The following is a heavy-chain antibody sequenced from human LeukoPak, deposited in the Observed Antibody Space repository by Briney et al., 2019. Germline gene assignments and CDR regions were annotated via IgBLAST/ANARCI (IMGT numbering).Heavy chain of an antibody. V-gene: IGHV3-30*02. CDR3: STQGSSDY. CDR1: GFTFSSYG. D-gene: IGHD1-1*01. CDR2: IRYDGSNK. Sequence: GGSLRFSCAASGFTFSSYGMHWVRQAPGKGLEWVAFIRYDGSNKYYADSVKGRFTISRDNSKNTLYLQMNSLRAEDTAVYYCSTQGSSDYWGQGTLATVSS. J-gene: IGHJ4*02.